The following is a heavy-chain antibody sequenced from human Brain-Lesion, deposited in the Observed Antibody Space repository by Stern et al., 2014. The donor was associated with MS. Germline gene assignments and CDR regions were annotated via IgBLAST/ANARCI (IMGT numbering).Heavy chain of an antibody. V-gene: IGHV1-2*02. Sequence: VQLVESGAEVKKPGASVKVSCKTSGYIFTGYYIHWVRPAPGQGLEWMAWLNPNTGGTKYEQKFQGRVTMSRDTSISTAYVELSSLTSDDTAVYYCARDQRGITIFGVVTDYYYLGMDVWGQGTTVTVSS. CDR3: ARDQRGITIFGVVTDYYYLGMDV. J-gene: IGHJ6*02. D-gene: IGHD3-3*01. CDR1: GYIFTGYY. CDR2: LNPNTGGT.